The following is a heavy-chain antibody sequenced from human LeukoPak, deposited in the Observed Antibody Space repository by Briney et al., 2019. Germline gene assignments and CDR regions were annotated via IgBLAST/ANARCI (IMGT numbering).Heavy chain of an antibody. J-gene: IGHJ4*02. V-gene: IGHV3-7*01. D-gene: IGHD1-26*01. CDR1: GFTFNTYW. Sequence: GGSLRLSCTASGFTFNTYWMTWVRQAPGKGLEWVANINRDGSEQYYVDSVKGRFTISRDNSKNTLYLQMNSLRAEDTAVYYCAKPTEGSGSFLINYWGQGTLVTVSS. CDR3: AKPTEGSGSFLINY. CDR2: INRDGSEQ.